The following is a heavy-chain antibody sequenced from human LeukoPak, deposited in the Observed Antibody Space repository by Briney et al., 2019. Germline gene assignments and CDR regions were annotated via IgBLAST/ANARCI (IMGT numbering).Heavy chain of an antibody. CDR1: GYTFTGYY. V-gene: IGHV1-2*02. CDR2: INPNSGGT. Sequence: ASVKVSCKASGYTFTGYYMHWVRQAPGQGLEWMGWINPNSGGTNYAQKFQGRVTMTRDTSISTAYMELSRLRSDDTAVYYCASEAADTAMEPFDYWGQGTLVTVSS. D-gene: IGHD5-18*01. CDR3: ASEAADTAMEPFDY. J-gene: IGHJ4*02.